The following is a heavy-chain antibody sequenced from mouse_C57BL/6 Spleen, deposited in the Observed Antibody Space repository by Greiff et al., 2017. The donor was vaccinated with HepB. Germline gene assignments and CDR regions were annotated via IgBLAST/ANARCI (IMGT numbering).Heavy chain of an antibody. CDR3: ARHDGSLYYAMDY. D-gene: IGHD2-3*01. V-gene: IGHV1-82*01. J-gene: IGHJ4*01. Sequence: VKLQESGPELVKPGASVKISCKASGYAFSSSWMNWVKQRPGKGLEWIGRIYPGDGDTNYNGKFKGKATLTADKSSSTAYMQLSSLTSEDSAVYFCARHDGSLYYAMDYWGQGTSVTVSS. CDR2: IYPGDGDT. CDR1: GYAFSSSW.